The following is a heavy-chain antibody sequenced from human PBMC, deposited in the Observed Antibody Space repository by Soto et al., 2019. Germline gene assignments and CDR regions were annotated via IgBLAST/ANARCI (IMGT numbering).Heavy chain of an antibody. CDR1: GYTFTSYG. J-gene: IGHJ5*02. V-gene: IGHV1-18*01. CDR2: ISAYNGNT. D-gene: IGHD3-9*01. Sequence: ASVKVSCKASGYTFTSYGISWVRQAPGQGLEWMGWISAYNGNTNYAQKLQGRVTMTTDTSTSTAYMELRSLRSDDTAVYYCARGDRLRYFDWSTFDPWGQGTLVTVSS. CDR3: ARGDRLRYFDWSTFDP.